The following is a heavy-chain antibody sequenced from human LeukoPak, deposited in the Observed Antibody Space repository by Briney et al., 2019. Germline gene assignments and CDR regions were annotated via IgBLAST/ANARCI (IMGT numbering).Heavy chain of an antibody. V-gene: IGHV3-48*03. J-gene: IGHJ4*02. CDR3: ARDGKYYYGPGDGDLFDY. CDR2: ISSSGSTI. CDR1: GFTFSSYE. D-gene: IGHD3-10*01. Sequence: GGSLRLSCAASGFTFSSYEMNWVRQAPGKGLEWVSYISSSGSTIYYADSVKGRFTISRDNAKNSLYLQMNSLRAEDTAVYYCARDGKYYYGPGDGDLFDYWGQGTLVTVSS.